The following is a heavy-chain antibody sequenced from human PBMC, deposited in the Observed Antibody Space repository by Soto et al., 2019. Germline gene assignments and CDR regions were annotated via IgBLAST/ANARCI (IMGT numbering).Heavy chain of an antibody. V-gene: IGHV4-59*02. CDR3: AMSYYDSTGFAVDP. D-gene: IGHD3-22*01. Sequence: QMQLQASGPGLVKPSETLSLTCNVSGASVSHGYWSWIRQPPGKGLEWIGFMYFGGSFNYNPSLTSRATISVETSKTQFSMKLTSVTASDTAVYYCAMSYYDSTGFAVDPWGQGTLVTVSS. CDR2: MYFGGSF. CDR1: GASVSHGY. J-gene: IGHJ5*02.